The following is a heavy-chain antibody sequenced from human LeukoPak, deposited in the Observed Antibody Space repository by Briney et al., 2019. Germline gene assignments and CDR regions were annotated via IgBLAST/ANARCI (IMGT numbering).Heavy chain of an antibody. J-gene: IGHJ4*02. D-gene: IGHD5-12*01. CDR2: IYYSGST. Sequence: SETLSLTCTVSGGSISSSSYYWGWIRQPPGKGLEWIGSIYYSGSTYYNPSLKSRVTISVDKSKNQFSLKLSSVTAADTAVYYCARRNGQDIVATFRRRYYFDYWGQGTLVTVSS. CDR1: GGSISSSSYY. CDR3: ARRNGQDIVATFRRRYYFDY. V-gene: IGHV4-39*01.